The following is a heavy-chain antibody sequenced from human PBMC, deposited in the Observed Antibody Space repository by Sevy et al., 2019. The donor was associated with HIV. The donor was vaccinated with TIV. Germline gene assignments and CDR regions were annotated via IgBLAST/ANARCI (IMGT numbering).Heavy chain of an antibody. V-gene: IGHV4-59*01. J-gene: IGHJ5*02. CDR2: LYFSGNT. Sequence: SETLSLTCTVSGDSISKYVWSWIRQPPGKGLEWIGNLYFSGNTNYNPSLKSRVTISVDTSKNQFSLTLKSVTAADTAVYYCARDYYDDRPRGFDPWGQGTLVTVSS. CDR1: GDSISKYV. CDR3: ARDYYDDRPRGFDP. D-gene: IGHD3-22*01.